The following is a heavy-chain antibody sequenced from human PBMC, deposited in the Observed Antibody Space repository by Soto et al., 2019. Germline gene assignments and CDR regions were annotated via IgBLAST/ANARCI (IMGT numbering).Heavy chain of an antibody. J-gene: IGHJ4*02. V-gene: IGHV4-39*01. D-gene: IGHD6-13*01. CDR1: GGSISSSRYY. CDR2: IYYSGST. CDR3: WRHNDPSNWFLLPDW. Sequence: SETLSLTCTVSGGSISSSRYYWGWIRQPPGKGLEWIGSIYYSGSTYYNPSLKSQITISVDTSKNQFSLKISSVTATDTAVYFRWRHNDPSNWFLLPDWWCQGALVTVSS.